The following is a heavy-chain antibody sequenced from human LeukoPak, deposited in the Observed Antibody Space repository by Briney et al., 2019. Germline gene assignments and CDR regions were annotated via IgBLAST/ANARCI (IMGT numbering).Heavy chain of an antibody. Sequence: ASVKVSCKASGYTFTSYGISWVRQAPGQGLEWMGWISAYNGNTNYAQKLQGRVTMTTDTSTSTAYMELRSLRSDDTAVYYCARDPNFNYYDSSGYDYWGQGTLVTVSS. J-gene: IGHJ4*02. V-gene: IGHV1-18*01. CDR2: ISAYNGNT. CDR1: GYTFTSYG. CDR3: ARDPNFNYYDSSGYDY. D-gene: IGHD3-22*01.